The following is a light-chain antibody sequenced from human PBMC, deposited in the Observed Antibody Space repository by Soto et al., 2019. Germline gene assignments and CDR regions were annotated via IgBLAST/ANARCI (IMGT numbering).Light chain of an antibody. J-gene: IGKJ1*01. CDR3: QHYNNWPPWT. V-gene: IGKV3-15*01. Sequence: EIVMTQSPATLSVSPGERATLSCRASQSVSSNLAWYQQKPGQAPRLLIYRASTRATGIPARFGGSGSGTEFTLTISSLQSEDFAVYSCQHYNNWPPWTFGQGTKVEIK. CDR1: QSVSSN. CDR2: RAS.